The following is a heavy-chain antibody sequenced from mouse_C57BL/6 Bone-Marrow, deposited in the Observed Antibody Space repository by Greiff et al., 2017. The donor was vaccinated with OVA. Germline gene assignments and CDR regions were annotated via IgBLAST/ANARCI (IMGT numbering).Heavy chain of an antibody. CDR1: GYTFTSYG. D-gene: IGHD2-2*01. J-gene: IGHJ2*01. V-gene: IGHV1-81*01. CDR3: APMVTTSYYFDY. CDR2: IYPRSGNT. Sequence: VQLQESGAELARPGASVKLSCKASGYTFTSYGISWVKQRTGQGLEWIGEIYPRSGNTYYNEKFKGKATLTADKSSSTAYMELRSLTSEDSAVYFCAPMVTTSYYFDYWGQGTTLTVSS.